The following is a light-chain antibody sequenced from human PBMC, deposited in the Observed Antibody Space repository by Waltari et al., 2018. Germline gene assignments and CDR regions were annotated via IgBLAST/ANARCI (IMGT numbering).Light chain of an antibody. CDR3: QQYDNLPLYT. V-gene: IGKV1-33*01. CDR1: QDISNY. CDR2: DAS. J-gene: IGKJ2*01. Sequence: DIQMTQSPSSLSASVGDRVTITCQASQDISNYLNWNQQKPGKAPKPLNYDASNLETGVPSRFSGSGSGTDFTFTISSLQPEDIATYYCQQYDNLPLYTFGQGTKLEIK.